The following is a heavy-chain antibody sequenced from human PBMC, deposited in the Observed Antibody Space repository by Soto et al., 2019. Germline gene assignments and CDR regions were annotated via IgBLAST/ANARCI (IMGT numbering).Heavy chain of an antibody. CDR1: GYSFTSYW. CDR3: AILRAPQWLVLGHVGVDY. D-gene: IGHD6-19*01. Sequence: GESLKISCKGSGYSFTSYWISWVRQMPGKGLEWMGRIDPSDSNTNYSPSFQGHVTISADKSVSTAYLQWSSLQASDTAMYYCAILRAPQWLVLGHVGVDYWGQGTLVTVSS. V-gene: IGHV5-10-1*01. CDR2: IDPSDSNT. J-gene: IGHJ4*02.